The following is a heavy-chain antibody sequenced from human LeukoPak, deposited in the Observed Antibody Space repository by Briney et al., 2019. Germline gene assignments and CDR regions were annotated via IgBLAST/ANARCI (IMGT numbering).Heavy chain of an antibody. CDR3: AKEENFSGGSCPN. CDR1: GFTSSSCS. D-gene: IGHD2-15*01. V-gene: IGHV3-23*01. CDR2: ISGSGGST. Sequence: PGGSLRLSCAASGFTSSSCSMSWVRQAPGKGLEWVSAISGSGGSTYYADSVKGRFTISRDNSKNTLYLQMNSLRAEDTAVYYCAKEENFSGGSCPNWGQGTLVTVSS. J-gene: IGHJ4*02.